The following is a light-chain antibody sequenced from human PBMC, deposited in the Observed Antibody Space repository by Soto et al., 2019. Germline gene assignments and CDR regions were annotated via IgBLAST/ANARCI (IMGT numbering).Light chain of an antibody. CDR1: QSVSSN. J-gene: IGKJ1*01. CDR3: QQSYRTPRT. Sequence: EIVMTQSPATLSVSPGERATLSCRASQSVSSNLAWYQQKPGQAPRLLIHGASNRATGIPDRFSGSGSGTDFTLTISSLQPEDFATYYCQQSYRTPRTFGQGTKVDIK. CDR2: GAS. V-gene: IGKV3D-15*01.